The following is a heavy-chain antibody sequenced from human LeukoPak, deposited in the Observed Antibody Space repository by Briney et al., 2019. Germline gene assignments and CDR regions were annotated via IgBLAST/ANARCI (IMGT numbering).Heavy chain of an antibody. CDR2: ISYDGSNK. Sequence: PGGSLRLSCAASGFTFSSYAMHWVRQAPGKGLEWVAVISYDGSNKYYADSVKGRFTISRDNSKNTLYLQMNSLRAEDTAVYYCARNRLPGYSTGPDWFDPWGQGTLVTVSS. CDR1: GFTFSSYA. J-gene: IGHJ5*02. CDR3: ARNRLPGYSTGPDWFDP. V-gene: IGHV3-30-3*01. D-gene: IGHD6-25*01.